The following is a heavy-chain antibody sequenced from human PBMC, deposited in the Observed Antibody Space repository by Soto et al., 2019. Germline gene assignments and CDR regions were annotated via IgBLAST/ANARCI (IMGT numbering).Heavy chain of an antibody. CDR3: AKDRGTRRQWLIDPFDY. D-gene: IGHD6-19*01. V-gene: IGHV3-30*18. CDR2: ISYDGTKT. Sequence: QVQLVESGGGVVQPGRSLRVSCAASGFTFSIYAMHWVRQAPGTGLEWVAVISYDGTKTYYADSVKGRFTISRDNSKNTVYLQMNSLRDEDTAVYYCAKDRGTRRQWLIDPFDYGGQGTLVTVSP. CDR1: GFTFSIYA. J-gene: IGHJ4*02.